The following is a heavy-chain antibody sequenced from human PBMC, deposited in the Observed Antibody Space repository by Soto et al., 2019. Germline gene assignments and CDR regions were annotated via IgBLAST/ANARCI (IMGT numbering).Heavy chain of an antibody. D-gene: IGHD6-19*01. Sequence: SETLSLTCAVSSGSLNSTNWWSWVRQPPGKGLEWIGEIYHSGSTNYNPSLKSRVTISVAESANHFPLTLTSVTAADTAVYYCARGGEDKWLAFDFWGQGTLVTVSS. CDR1: SGSLNSTNW. V-gene: IGHV4-4*02. J-gene: IGHJ4*02. CDR3: ARGGEDKWLAFDF. CDR2: IYHSGST.